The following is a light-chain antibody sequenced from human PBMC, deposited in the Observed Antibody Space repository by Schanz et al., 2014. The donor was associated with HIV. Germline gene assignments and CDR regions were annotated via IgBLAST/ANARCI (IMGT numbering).Light chain of an antibody. CDR3: QSYDSSLSGNVV. Sequence: QSVLTQPPSVSGAPGQRVTISCTGGSSIIGAGFNVHWYQHVPGTAPKLLIYDNTYRPSGVPDRFSGSKSGTSASLAITGLQAEDEADYYCQSYDSSLSGNVVFGGGTKLTVL. J-gene: IGLJ2*01. CDR1: SSIIGAGFN. V-gene: IGLV1-40*01. CDR2: DNT.